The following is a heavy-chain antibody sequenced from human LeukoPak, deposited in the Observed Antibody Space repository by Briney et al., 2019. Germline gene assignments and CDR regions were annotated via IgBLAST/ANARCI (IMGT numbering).Heavy chain of an antibody. CDR1: GFTFRDYS. CDR3: GRHRSGSGTYFIDY. CDR2: MKKDGSET. J-gene: IGHJ4*02. D-gene: IGHD3-10*01. V-gene: IGHV3-7*01. Sequence: GGSLRLSCVVSGFTFRDYSMIWGRQAPGKGLQWVANMKKDGSETKYGDFVKGRFTISRDNAKNSLYLQMNSLRVEDTAVYYCGRHRSGSGTYFIDYWGQGTLVSVSS.